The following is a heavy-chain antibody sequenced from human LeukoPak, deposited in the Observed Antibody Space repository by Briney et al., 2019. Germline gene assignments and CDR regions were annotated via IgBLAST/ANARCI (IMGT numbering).Heavy chain of an antibody. CDR1: GGSISSYF. CDR2: IYTSGST. V-gene: IGHV4-4*07. D-gene: IGHD3-3*01. Sequence: SETLSLTCTVSGGSISSYFWSWIRQPAGKGLEWIGRIYTSGSTNYNPSLKSRVTISADKSTNQFSLKLSSVTAADTAVYYCARDRFGDLNYFDYWGQGTLGTVSA. CDR3: ARDRFGDLNYFDY. J-gene: IGHJ4*02.